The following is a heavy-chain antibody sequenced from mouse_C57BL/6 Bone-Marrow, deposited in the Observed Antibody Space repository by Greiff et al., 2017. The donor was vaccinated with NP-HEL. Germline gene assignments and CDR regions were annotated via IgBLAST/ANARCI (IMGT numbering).Heavy chain of an antibody. Sequence: VQLQQSGAELVRPGASVKLSCTASGFNIKDDYMHWVKQRPEQGLEWIGWIDPENGDTEYASKFQGKATITADTSSNTAYQQLSSLTSEDTAVYYCTFYYGSSLRYYFDYWGQGTTLTVSS. CDR1: GFNIKDDY. CDR2: IDPENGDT. D-gene: IGHD1-1*01. V-gene: IGHV14-4*01. J-gene: IGHJ2*01. CDR3: TFYYGSSLRYYFDY.